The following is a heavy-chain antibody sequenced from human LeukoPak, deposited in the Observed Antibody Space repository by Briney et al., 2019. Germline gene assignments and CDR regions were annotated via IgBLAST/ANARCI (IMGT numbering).Heavy chain of an antibody. CDR3: ARGDYYYDSSGSDFDY. D-gene: IGHD3-22*01. CDR2: INHSGST. V-gene: IGHV4-34*01. Sequence: SETLSLTCAVYGGSFSGYYWSWIRQPPGKGLEWIGEINHSGSTNYNPSLKSRVTISVDTSKNQFSLKLSSVTAADTAVYYCARGDYYYDSSGSDFDYWGQGTLVTVSS. CDR1: GGSFSGYY. J-gene: IGHJ4*02.